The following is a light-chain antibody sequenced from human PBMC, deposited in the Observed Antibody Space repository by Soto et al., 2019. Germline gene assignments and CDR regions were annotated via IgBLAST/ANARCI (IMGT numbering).Light chain of an antibody. Sequence: EIVMTQSPATLSVSPGERATLSCRASQSVSSNLAWYQQKPGQAPRLLIYGASTRATGIPARFSGSGSGTDFTLNISSLQSEDFAVYYCQPYNNWPPYTFGQGTKLEIK. CDR2: GAS. CDR1: QSVSSN. CDR3: QPYNNWPPYT. J-gene: IGKJ2*01. V-gene: IGKV3-15*01.